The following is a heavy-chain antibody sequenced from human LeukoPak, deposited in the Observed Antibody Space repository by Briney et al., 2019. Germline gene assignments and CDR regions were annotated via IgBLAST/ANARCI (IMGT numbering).Heavy chain of an antibody. CDR2: ISSSSSTI. J-gene: IGHJ3*01. D-gene: IGHD3-22*01. CDR1: GFTFSSYS. Sequence: GGSLRLSCAASGFTFSSYSMNWVRQAPGKGLEWVSYISSSSSTIYYADSVKGRFTISRDNSKNTLYLQMNSLRADDSAVYYCARAGDYYDSRASGLDFWGQGTMVTVSS. CDR3: ARAGDYYDSRASGLDF. V-gene: IGHV3-48*01.